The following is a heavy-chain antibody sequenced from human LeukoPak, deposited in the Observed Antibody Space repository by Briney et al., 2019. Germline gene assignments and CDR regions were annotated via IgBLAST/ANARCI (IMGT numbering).Heavy chain of an antibody. CDR3: ARAPRGRDGYNPYYFDY. V-gene: IGHV3-53*01. D-gene: IGHD5-24*01. CDR1: GFTVSSNC. Sequence: GGSLRLSCTASGFTVSSNCMSWVRQAPGKGLEWVSLIYSVGDTYYADSVKGRFTISGDNSKNTLYLQMNSLRAEDTAVYYCARAPRGRDGYNPYYFDYWGQGTLVTFSS. J-gene: IGHJ4*02. CDR2: IYSVGDT.